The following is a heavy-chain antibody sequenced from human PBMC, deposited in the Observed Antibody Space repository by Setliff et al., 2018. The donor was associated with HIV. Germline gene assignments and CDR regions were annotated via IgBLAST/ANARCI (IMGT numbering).Heavy chain of an antibody. J-gene: IGHJ6*02. CDR2: ISSGASHI. Sequence: GGSLRLSCAASGFIFSSHSMNWVRQAPGKGLEWVSSISSGASHIYYADSIKGRFTISRDNGKNLLYLQMNSLRAEDTAVYYCARGGRLQYFDWPSYAMDVWGQGTTVTVSS. D-gene: IGHD3-9*01. V-gene: IGHV3-21*06. CDR3: ARGGRLQYFDWPSYAMDV. CDR1: GFIFSSHS.